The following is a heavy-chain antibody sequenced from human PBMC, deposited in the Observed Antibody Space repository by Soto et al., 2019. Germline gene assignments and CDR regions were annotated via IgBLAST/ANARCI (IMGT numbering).Heavy chain of an antibody. V-gene: IGHV1-46*01. CDR1: GYTFTSYY. J-gene: IGHJ6*02. CDR3: AREAEPITMVRAIRIEYYYYGMDV. D-gene: IGHD3-10*01. Sequence: GASVKVSCKASGYTFTSYYMHWVRQAPGQGLEWMGIINPSGGSTSYAQKFQGRVTMTRDTSTSTVYMELSSLRSEDTAVYYCAREAEPITMVRAIRIEYYYYGMDVWGQGTTVTVSS. CDR2: INPSGGST.